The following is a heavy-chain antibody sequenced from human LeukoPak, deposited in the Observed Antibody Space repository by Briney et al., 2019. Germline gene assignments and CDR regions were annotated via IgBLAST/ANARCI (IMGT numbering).Heavy chain of an antibody. CDR2: ISSSSSYI. D-gene: IGHD2/OR15-2a*01. J-gene: IGHJ3*02. CDR1: GFTFSSYS. Sequence: GGSLRLSCAASGFTFSSYSMNWVRQAPGKGLEWVSSISSSSSYIYYADSVKGRFTISRDNAKNSLYLQMNRLRAEDTAEYYCARDRDTFFDIWGQGKMVTVSS. CDR3: ARDRDTFFDI. V-gene: IGHV3-21*01.